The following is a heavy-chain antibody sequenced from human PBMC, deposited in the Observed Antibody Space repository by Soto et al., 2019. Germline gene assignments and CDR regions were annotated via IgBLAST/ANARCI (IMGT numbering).Heavy chain of an antibody. J-gene: IGHJ4*02. CDR3: ASGGITAVRNYYFDH. D-gene: IGHD1-20*01. CDR1: GDSISSSEW. CDR2: IHHSGPT. V-gene: IGHV4-4*02. Sequence: QVQLQESGPGLVKPSGTLSLNCKVSGDSISSSEWWSWVRQPPGKGLEWIAEIHHSGPTNYNPSLQSRVTITVDKSKNQISLRLSSVTAADPAVYYCASGGITAVRNYYFDHWGQGTLVTVSS.